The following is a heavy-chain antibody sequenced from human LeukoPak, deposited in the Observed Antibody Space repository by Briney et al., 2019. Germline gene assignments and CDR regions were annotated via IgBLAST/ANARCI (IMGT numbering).Heavy chain of an antibody. CDR1: GGSISDTTYY. D-gene: IGHD3-3*02. CDR2: IYYSGNT. Sequence: SETLSLTCTVSGGSISDTTYYWSWIRHHPGKGLEWIGYIYYSGNTYSNPSLKSRISISVDTSKNQFSLKLNSVTAADTALYYCARGSAFNDFDSWGPGTMVVVSS. CDR3: ARGSAFNDFDS. J-gene: IGHJ4*02. V-gene: IGHV4-31*03.